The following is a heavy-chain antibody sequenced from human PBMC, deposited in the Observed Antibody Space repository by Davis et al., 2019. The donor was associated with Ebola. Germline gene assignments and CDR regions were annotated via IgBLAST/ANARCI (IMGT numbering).Heavy chain of an antibody. J-gene: IGHJ4*02. CDR3: ARASYSAEKYFDQ. V-gene: IGHV5-51*01. D-gene: IGHD2-21*01. Sequence: PSLQGQVTISADKSISTAYLQWSSLKASDTAIYFCARASYSAEKYFDQWGQGTLVTVSS.